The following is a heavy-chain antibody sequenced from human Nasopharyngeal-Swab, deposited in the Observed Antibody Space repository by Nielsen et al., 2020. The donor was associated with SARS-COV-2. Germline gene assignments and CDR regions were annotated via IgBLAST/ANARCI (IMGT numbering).Heavy chain of an antibody. CDR3: VTDGGVEYRSSVAFDH. Sequence: GESLKISCAASGFTLSNFGMHWVRQAPGKGLEWVAVIWSDGTNKYYSDSVKGRFTLSRDKSKNTLFLHMSNLRAEDTAIYYCVTDGGVEYRSSVAFDHWGQGTLVSVSS. CDR2: IWSDGTNK. D-gene: IGHD6-6*01. CDR1: GFTLSNFG. J-gene: IGHJ4*02. V-gene: IGHV3-33*01.